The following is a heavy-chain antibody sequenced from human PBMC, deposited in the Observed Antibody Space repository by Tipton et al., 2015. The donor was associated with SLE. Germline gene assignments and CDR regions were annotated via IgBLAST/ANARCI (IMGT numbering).Heavy chain of an antibody. CDR2: IYYSGST. J-gene: IGHJ3*02. CDR1: GGSISSGGYY. V-gene: IGHV4-31*03. Sequence: TLSLTCTVSGGSISSGGYYWSWIRQHPGKGLEWIGYIYYSGSTYYNPSLQSRVTISVDTSKNQFSLKLSSVTAADTAVYYCARDLYYDSTLDIWGQGTMVTVSS. CDR3: ARDLYYDSTLDI. D-gene: IGHD3-22*01.